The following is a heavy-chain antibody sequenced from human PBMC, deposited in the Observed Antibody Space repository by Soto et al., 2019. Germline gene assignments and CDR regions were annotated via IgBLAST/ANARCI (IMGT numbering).Heavy chain of an antibody. CDR3: ARDRGEYYYDSSGYLTPRDYYGMDV. CDR2: INAGNGNT. J-gene: IGHJ6*02. D-gene: IGHD3-22*01. CDR1: GYTFTSYA. V-gene: IGHV1-3*01. Sequence: ASVKVSCKASGYTFTSYAMHWVRQAPGQRLEWMGWINAGNGNTKYSQKFQGRVTITRDTSASTAYMELSSLRSEDTAVYYCARDRGEYYYDSSGYLTPRDYYGMDVWGQGTTVTVSS.